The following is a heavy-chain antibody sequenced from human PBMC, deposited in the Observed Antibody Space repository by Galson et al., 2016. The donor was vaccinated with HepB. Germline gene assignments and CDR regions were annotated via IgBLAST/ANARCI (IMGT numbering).Heavy chain of an antibody. CDR3: ARDSQWLAREPFDY. D-gene: IGHD6-19*01. J-gene: IGHJ4*02. Sequence: SCKASGYTFTSYAITWVRQAPGQGLEWMGWISGYNGNTNSVQKLQGRVTMTTDTSTSTAYMELRSLRSDDTAVYYCARDSQWLAREPFDYWGQGTLVTVSS. CDR2: ISGYNGNT. V-gene: IGHV1-18*04. CDR1: GYTFTSYA.